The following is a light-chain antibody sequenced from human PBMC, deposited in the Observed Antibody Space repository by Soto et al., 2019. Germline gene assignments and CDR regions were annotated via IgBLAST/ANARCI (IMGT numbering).Light chain of an antibody. V-gene: IGKV3-11*01. Sequence: EIVLTQSPATLSLSPGERATLSCRASQSVFSYLAWYQQKPGQAPRLLIFDASNRATGIPARFSGSGSGADFTLTISSLEPEDFAVYYCQLYGSSLLTFGGGTKVDIK. J-gene: IGKJ4*01. CDR3: QLYGSSLLT. CDR2: DAS. CDR1: QSVFSY.